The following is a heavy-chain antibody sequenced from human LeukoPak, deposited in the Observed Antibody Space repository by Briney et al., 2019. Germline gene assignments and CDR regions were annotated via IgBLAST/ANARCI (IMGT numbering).Heavy chain of an antibody. D-gene: IGHD2-15*01. CDR1: GFTFSTYA. J-gene: IGHJ4*02. Sequence: GGSLRLSCAASGFTFSTYAMSWVRQAPGKGLEWVSGTSGTGGTSWYADSVKGRSTMSRDNSKNTLYAQLNSLTAEDTAVYYCARGSQTAATIHSFDYWGQGTLVTVSS. V-gene: IGHV3-23*01. CDR3: ARGSQTAATIHSFDY. CDR2: TSGTGGTS.